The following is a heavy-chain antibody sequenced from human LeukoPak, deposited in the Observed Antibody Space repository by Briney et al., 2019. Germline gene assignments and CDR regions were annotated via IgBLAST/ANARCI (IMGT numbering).Heavy chain of an antibody. CDR1: GYSFTNYW. CDR3: ARHHISGSTWDWFDS. D-gene: IGHD6-19*01. V-gene: IGHV5-51*01. CDR2: IYPGDSDT. J-gene: IGHJ5*01. Sequence: RGESLKISCQGSGYSFTNYWIGWVRQVPGKGLEWMGIIYPGDSDTRYSPSFQGQVTISADKSISTAYLQWSSLKASDTAMYYCARHHISGSTWDWFDSWGQGTLVTVSS.